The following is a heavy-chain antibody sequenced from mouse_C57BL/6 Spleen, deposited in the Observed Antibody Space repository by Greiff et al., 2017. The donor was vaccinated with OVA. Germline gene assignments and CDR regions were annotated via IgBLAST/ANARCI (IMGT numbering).Heavy chain of an antibody. CDR1: GYTFTSYW. CDR2: IDPSDSET. V-gene: IGHV1-52*01. J-gene: IGHJ2*01. Sequence: QVQLQQPGAELVRPGSSVKLSCKASGYTFTSYWMHWVKQRPIQGLEWIGNIDPSDSETHYNQKFKDKATLTVDKSSSTAYMQLSSLTSEDSAVYYCAIWNYGSSYGYFDYWGQGATLTVSS. CDR3: AIWNYGSSYGYFDY. D-gene: IGHD1-1*01.